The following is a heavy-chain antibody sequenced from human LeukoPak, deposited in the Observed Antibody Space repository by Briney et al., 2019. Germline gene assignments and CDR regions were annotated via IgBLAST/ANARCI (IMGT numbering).Heavy chain of an antibody. CDR2: ITGSGGST. J-gene: IGHJ5*02. CDR3: AKDTLASNFDP. D-gene: IGHD5-12*01. Sequence: PGGSLRLSCAASGFTFSTYGMSWVRQAPGKGLEWAAAITGSGGSTFYADSVKGRFTISRDNSKNTLYLQMNSLRAEDTAVYYCAKDTLASNFDPWGQGTLVTVSS. CDR1: GFTFSTYG. V-gene: IGHV3-23*01.